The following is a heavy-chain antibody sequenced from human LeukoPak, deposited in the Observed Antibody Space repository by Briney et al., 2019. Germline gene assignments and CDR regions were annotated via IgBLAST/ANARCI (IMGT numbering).Heavy chain of an antibody. Sequence: PGGSLRLSCAASGFTFSSYGMHWVRQAPGKGLEWVAFIRYDGSNKYYADSVKGRFTISRDNSKNTLYLQMNSLRAGDTAIYYCAKASTVLKPIDSWGQGTLVTVSS. D-gene: IGHD1-14*01. CDR3: AKASTVLKPIDS. V-gene: IGHV3-30*02. CDR2: IRYDGSNK. J-gene: IGHJ4*02. CDR1: GFTFSSYG.